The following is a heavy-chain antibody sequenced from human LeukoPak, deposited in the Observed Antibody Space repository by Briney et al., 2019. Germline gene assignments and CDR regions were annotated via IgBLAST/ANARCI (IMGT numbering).Heavy chain of an antibody. J-gene: IGHJ4*02. Sequence: SQTLSLTCDISGDSVSSNSGAWNWIRQSPSRGLEWLGRTYYRSKWHNDYAVSVKSRITINPDTSKNQFSLQLNSVTPEDTAVYYCADTVAGTLGNVWGQGTLVTVSS. V-gene: IGHV6-1*01. CDR2: TYYRSKWHN. CDR3: ADTVAGTLGNV. CDR1: GDSVSSNSGA. D-gene: IGHD6-19*01.